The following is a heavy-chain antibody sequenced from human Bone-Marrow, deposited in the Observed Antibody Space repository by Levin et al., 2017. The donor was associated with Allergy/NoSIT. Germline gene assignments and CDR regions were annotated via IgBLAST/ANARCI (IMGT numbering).Heavy chain of an antibody. V-gene: IGHV3-74*01. CDR1: GFMFSTYW. D-gene: IGHD3-16*02. J-gene: IGHJ4*02. CDR3: ARLEVYGEYAWGNYRPSYYFDC. Sequence: GGSLRLSCAASGFMFSTYWMHWVRQAPGKGLVWVSRINADGSSVSYADSVKGRFTISRDNVKNMVYLQMNNLRAEDTAVYYCARLEVYGEYAWGNYRPSYYFDCWGQGTVVTVSS. CDR2: INADGSSV.